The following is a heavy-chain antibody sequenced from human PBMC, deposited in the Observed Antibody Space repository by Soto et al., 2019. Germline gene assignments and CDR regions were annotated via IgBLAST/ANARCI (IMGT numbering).Heavy chain of an antibody. Sequence: GGSLRLSCAASGFTFSREWMSWVRQAPGKGLEWVANIKQDGSEKYYVDSVKGRFTISRDNTKNSLYLQMNSLRAEDTAVYFCARMFSAAGTQNYWGQGTLVTVSS. V-gene: IGHV3-7*01. J-gene: IGHJ4*02. CDR1: GFTFSREW. D-gene: IGHD6-13*01. CDR3: ARMFSAAGTQNY. CDR2: IKQDGSEK.